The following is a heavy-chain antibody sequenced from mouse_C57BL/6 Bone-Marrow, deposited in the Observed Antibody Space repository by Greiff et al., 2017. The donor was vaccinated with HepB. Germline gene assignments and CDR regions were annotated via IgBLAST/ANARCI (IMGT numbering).Heavy chain of an antibody. D-gene: IGHD1-2*01. J-gene: IGHJ2*01. CDR3: TIGSLYYFDY. CDR2: IRLKSDNYAT. CDR1: GFTFSNYW. V-gene: IGHV6-3*01. Sequence: EVKLVESGGGLVQPGGSMKLSCVASGFTFSNYWMNWVRQSPEKGLEWVAQIRLKSDNYATHYAESVKGRFTISRDDSKSSVYLQMNNLRAEDTGIYYCTIGSLYYFDYWGQGTTLTVSS.